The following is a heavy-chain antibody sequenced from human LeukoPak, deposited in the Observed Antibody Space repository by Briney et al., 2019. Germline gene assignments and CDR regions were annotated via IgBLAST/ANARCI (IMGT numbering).Heavy chain of an antibody. CDR2: IYYSGST. D-gene: IGHD4-17*01. CDR3: ARARGDYGDYYFDY. J-gene: IGHJ4*02. V-gene: IGHV4-31*03. CDR1: GGSISSGGYY. Sequence: PSETLSLTCTVSGGSISSGGYYWSWIRQHPGKGLEWIGYIYYSGSTYYNPSLKSRVTISVDTPKNQFSLKLSSVTAADTAVYYCARARGDYGDYYFDYWGQGTLVTVSS.